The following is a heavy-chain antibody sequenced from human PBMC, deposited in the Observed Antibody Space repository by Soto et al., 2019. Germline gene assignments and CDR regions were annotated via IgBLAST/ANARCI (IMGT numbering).Heavy chain of an antibody. Sequence: ASVKVSCKASGYTFTSYYMHWVRQAPGQGLEWMGIINPSGGSTSYAQKFQGRVTMTRDTSTSTVYMELSSLRSEDTAVYYCARDLGTPLYYYDSSVNGLNPTALDAFDIWGQGTMVTVSS. CDR3: ARDLGTPLYYYDSSVNGLNPTALDAFDI. CDR2: INPSGGST. CDR1: GYTFTSYY. J-gene: IGHJ3*02. V-gene: IGHV1-46*01. D-gene: IGHD3-22*01.